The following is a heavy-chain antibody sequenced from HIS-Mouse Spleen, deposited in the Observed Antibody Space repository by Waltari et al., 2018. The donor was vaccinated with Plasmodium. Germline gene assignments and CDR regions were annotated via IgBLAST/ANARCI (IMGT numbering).Heavy chain of an antibody. CDR3: AKEGYSSGVFFFDY. V-gene: IGHV3-30*18. Sequence: QVQLVESGGGVVQPGRSLRLSCAASGFTFLSYGMHWVRQAPGKGRGWVAVISYDGSNKYYADSVKGRCTISRDNSKNTLYLQMNSLRAEDTAVYYCAKEGYSSGVFFFDYWGQGTLVTVSS. CDR1: GFTFLSYG. J-gene: IGHJ4*02. CDR2: ISYDGSNK. D-gene: IGHD6-19*01.